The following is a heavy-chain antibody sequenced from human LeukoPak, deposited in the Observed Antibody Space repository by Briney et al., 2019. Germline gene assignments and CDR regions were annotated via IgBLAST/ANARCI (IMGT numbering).Heavy chain of an antibody. CDR3: ARLISNGWYVVEY. J-gene: IGHJ4*02. CDR2: IYPGDSGT. D-gene: IGHD6-19*01. V-gene: IGHV5-51*01. CDR1: GYSFTNYW. Sequence: GESLKISCKGSGYSFTNYWIGWVREMPGKGLEWMGIIYPGDSGTRYSPSFQGQVTISADKSISTAYLQWSSLKASDTAMYYCARLISNGWYVVEYWGQGTLVTVCS.